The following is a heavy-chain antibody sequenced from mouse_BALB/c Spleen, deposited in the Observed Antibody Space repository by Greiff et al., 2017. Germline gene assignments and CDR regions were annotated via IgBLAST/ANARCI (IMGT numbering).Heavy chain of an antibody. Sequence: EVKLVESGGGLVKPGGSLKLSCAASGFTFSSYAMSWVRQTPEKRLEWVASISSGGSTYYPDSVKGRFTISRDNARNILYLQMSSLRSEDTAMYYCARGGTYYRSYYYAMDYWGQGTSVTVSS. V-gene: IGHV5-6-5*01. CDR2: ISSGGST. J-gene: IGHJ4*01. D-gene: IGHD2-14*01. CDR1: GFTFSSYA. CDR3: ARGGTYYRSYYYAMDY.